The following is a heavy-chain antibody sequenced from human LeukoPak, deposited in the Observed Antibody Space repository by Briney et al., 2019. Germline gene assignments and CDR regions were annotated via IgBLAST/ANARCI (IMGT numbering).Heavy chain of an antibody. Sequence: QPGGYLRLSCVGSGFTSSSYAMHWVRQAPGKGLEWVAVISYDGSNKYYADSVKGRFTISRDNSKNTLYLQMNSLRAEDTAVYYCARYSSSWPLGYGMDVWGQGTTVTVSS. J-gene: IGHJ6*02. CDR3: ARYSSSWPLGYGMDV. V-gene: IGHV3-30*04. CDR2: ISYDGSNK. CDR1: GFTSSSYA. D-gene: IGHD6-13*01.